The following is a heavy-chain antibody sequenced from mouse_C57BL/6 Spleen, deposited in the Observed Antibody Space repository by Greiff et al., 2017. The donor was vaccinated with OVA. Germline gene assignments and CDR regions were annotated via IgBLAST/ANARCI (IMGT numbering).Heavy chain of an antibody. CDR1: GYTFTSYW. D-gene: IGHD2-5*01. CDR3: ARFGDKVTTWFAY. CDR2: IHPNSGST. J-gene: IGHJ3*01. V-gene: IGHV1-64*01. Sequence: QVQLQQPGAELVKPGASVKLSCKASGYTFTSYWMHWVKQRPGQGLEWIGMIHPNSGSTNYNEKFKSKATLTVDKSSSTAYMQLSSLTSEDSAVYYCARFGDKVTTWFAYWGQGTLVTVSA.